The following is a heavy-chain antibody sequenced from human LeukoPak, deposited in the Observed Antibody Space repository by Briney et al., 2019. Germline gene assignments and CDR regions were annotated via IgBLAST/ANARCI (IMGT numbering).Heavy chain of an antibody. V-gene: IGHV3-23*01. J-gene: IGHJ4*02. CDR1: GFTFSSYA. D-gene: IGHD5-12*01. CDR3: AKGKDSGYDFAFDY. CDR2: ISGSGGST. Sequence: GGSLRLSCAASGFTFSSYAMSWVRQAPGEGLEWVSAISGSGGSTYYADSVKGRFTISRDNSKNTLYLQMNSLRAEDTAVYYCAKGKDSGYDFAFDYWGQGTLVTVSS.